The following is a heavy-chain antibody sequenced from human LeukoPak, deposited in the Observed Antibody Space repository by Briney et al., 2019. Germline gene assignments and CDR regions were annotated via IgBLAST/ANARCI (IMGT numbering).Heavy chain of an antibody. CDR2: ISGSGGTI. D-gene: IGHD1-26*01. J-gene: IGHJ4*02. CDR1: GFTFSSYG. V-gene: IGHV3-23*01. Sequence: GGSLRLSCAASGFTFSSYGMSWVRQAPGKGLEWVSAISGSGGTIYYADSVKGRFTISRDNAKNSLYLQMNSLRAEDTAVYYCARGSGGSYDYWGQGTLVTVSS. CDR3: ARGSGGSYDY.